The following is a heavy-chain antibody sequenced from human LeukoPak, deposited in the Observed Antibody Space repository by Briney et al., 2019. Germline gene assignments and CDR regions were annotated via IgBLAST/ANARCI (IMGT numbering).Heavy chain of an antibody. CDR2: ISAYNGNT. CDR3: AGGIYDILTGYPVYFDY. J-gene: IGHJ4*02. CDR1: GYTFTSYG. Sequence: ASVKVSCKASGYTFTSYGISWVRQAPGQGLEWMGWISAYNGNTNYAQKLQGRVTMTTDTSTSTAYMELRSLRSDDTAVYYCAGGIYDILTGYPVYFDYWGQGTLVTVSS. V-gene: IGHV1-18*01. D-gene: IGHD3-9*01.